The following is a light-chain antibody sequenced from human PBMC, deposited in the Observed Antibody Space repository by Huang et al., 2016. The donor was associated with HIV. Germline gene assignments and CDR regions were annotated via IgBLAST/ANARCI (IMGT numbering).Light chain of an antibody. V-gene: IGKV1-NL1*01. CDR2: ATS. CDR3: QQYHSLPWT. CDR1: QGIGNS. J-gene: IGKJ1*01. Sequence: DIQMTQSPSSLSASVGDRVTITCRASQGIGNSLAWYQQKPEKAPRLLLYATSTLASGVPTRFLVSGSGTHYTLTINTLQPEDIASYYCQQYHSLPWTFGQGTKVEIK.